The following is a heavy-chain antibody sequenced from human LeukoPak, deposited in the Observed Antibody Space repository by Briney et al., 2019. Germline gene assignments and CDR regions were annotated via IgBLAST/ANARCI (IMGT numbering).Heavy chain of an antibody. CDR3: ARDYVYAFDY. V-gene: IGHV3-48*01. J-gene: IGHJ4*02. Sequence: GGSLRLSCAASGFSFSSYSMNWVRQAPDKGLEWVSYISGSGNAKYYRDSVRGRFTISRDNAKNALYLQVNSLRAEDTAVYFCARDYVYAFDYWGQGTLVTVSS. D-gene: IGHD2/OR15-2a*01. CDR2: ISGSGNAK. CDR1: GFSFSSYS.